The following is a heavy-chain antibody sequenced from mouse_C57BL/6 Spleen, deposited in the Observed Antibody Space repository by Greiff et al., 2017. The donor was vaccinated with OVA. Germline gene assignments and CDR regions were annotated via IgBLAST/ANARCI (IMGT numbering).Heavy chain of an antibody. CDR3: ARSFYGSDY. CDR2: IYSNSGST. V-gene: IGHV1-64*01. Sequence: VQPQQPGAEPVKPGASVKLFCQAFGYTFTSHRMHRVKQRPGQGLEWIGMIYSNSGSTNHNEKFKRKATLTVDKSPSTAYMKLSGLASEDSAVYYCARSFYGSDYWGQGTTLTVSS. J-gene: IGHJ2*01. D-gene: IGHD1-1*01. CDR1: GYTFTSHR.